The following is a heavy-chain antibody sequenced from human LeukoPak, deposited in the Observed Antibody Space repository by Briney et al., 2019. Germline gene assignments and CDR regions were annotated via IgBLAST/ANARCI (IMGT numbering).Heavy chain of an antibody. V-gene: IGHV4-39*07. Sequence: PSETLSLTCTVSGGSISSTSYYWGWIRQPPGKGLEWIGSIYYSGSTYYNPSLKSRVTISVDTSKNQFSLKLSSVTAADTAVYFCARGPYSYDSSGAFDIWGQGTMVTVSS. CDR3: ARGPYSYDSSGAFDI. D-gene: IGHD3-22*01. CDR2: IYYSGST. CDR1: GGSISSTSYY. J-gene: IGHJ3*02.